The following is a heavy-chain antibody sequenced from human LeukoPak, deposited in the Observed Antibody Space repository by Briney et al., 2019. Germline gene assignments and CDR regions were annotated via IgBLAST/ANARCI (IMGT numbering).Heavy chain of an antibody. CDR1: GYTLTELS. V-gene: IGHV1-24*01. J-gene: IGHJ6*02. D-gene: IGHD2-2*01. Sequence: ASVKVSCKVSGYTLTELSMHWVRQAPGKGLEWMGGFDPEDGETIYAQKFQGRVTMTEDTSTDTAYMELSSLRSEDTAVYYCATDGRYCSSTSCYETLLEYSYYYYGMDVWGQGTTVTVSS. CDR2: FDPEDGET. CDR3: ATDGRYCSSTSCYETLLEYSYYYYGMDV.